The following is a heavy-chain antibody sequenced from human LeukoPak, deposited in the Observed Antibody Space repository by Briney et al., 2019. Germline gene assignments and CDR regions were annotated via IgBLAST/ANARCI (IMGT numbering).Heavy chain of an antibody. CDR2: VTWNRDNI. J-gene: IGHJ6*02. CDR1: GFTFDDYA. Sequence: GRSLRLSCKVSGFTFDDYAMHWVRQVPGKGLEWVSGVTWNRDNIGYGDSVKGRFTVSRDNVKNVLYLQMKSLRPEDTALYYCAKDLSSAITSALVLDVWGQGTTVIVSS. V-gene: IGHV3-9*01. CDR3: AKDLSSAITSALVLDV. D-gene: IGHD3-22*01.